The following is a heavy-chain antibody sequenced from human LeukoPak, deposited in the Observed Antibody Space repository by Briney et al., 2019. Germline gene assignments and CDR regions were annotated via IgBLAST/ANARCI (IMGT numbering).Heavy chain of an antibody. CDR1: GGSISSSSYY. CDR3: ARSRITMVWGAYIFDY. D-gene: IGHD3-10*01. J-gene: IGHJ4*02. V-gene: IGHV4-39*01. Sequence: PSETLSLTCTVSGGSISSSSYYWGWIRQPPGKGLEWIGSIYYSGSTYYNPSLKSRVTISVDTSKNQFSLKLSSVTAADTAVYYCARSRITMVWGAYIFDYWGQGTLVTVSS. CDR2: IYYSGST.